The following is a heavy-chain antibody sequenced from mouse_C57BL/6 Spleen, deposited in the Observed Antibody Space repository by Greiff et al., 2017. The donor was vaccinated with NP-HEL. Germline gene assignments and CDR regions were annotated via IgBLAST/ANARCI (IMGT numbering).Heavy chain of an antibody. V-gene: IGHV14-4*01. D-gene: IGHD2-5*01. CDR1: GFNIKDDY. Sequence: EVQLQQSGAELVRPGASVKLSCTASGFNIKDDYMHWVKQRPEQGLEWIGWIDPENGDTEYASKFQGKATITADTSSNTAYLQLSSLTSEDTAVYYCTRLSNYAYYFDYWGQGTTLTVSS. CDR3: TRLSNYAYYFDY. J-gene: IGHJ2*01. CDR2: IDPENGDT.